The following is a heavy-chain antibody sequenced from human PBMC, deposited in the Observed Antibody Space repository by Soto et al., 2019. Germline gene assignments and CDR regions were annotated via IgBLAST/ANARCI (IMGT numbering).Heavy chain of an antibody. CDR3: ARVGNGEQWLALVS. CDR2: IYHDGNT. D-gene: IGHD6-19*01. J-gene: IGHJ1*01. V-gene: IGHV4-4*02. Sequence: QVQLQESGPGLVRPSGTLSLTCAVSGGSISSAHWWSWVRQSPGKGLEWIGEIYHDGNTIYTPSLKSRVSISVDKSESQFSLRLSSVTAADTAVYYCARVGNGEQWLALVSWGQGALVTVSS. CDR1: GGSISSAHW.